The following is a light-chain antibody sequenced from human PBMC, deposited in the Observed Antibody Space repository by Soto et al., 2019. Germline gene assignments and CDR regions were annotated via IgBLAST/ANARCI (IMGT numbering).Light chain of an antibody. CDR1: QSVSSSY. Sequence: EIGVTQSPATLSLSPGERATLSCRASQSVSSSYLAWYQQKPGQAPRLLIYDASDRATGIPARFSGSGSGTDFTLTIISLQPEDVVVYYCQQPTNRPLTFGQGTKVDIK. V-gene: IGKV3D-20*02. CDR2: DAS. J-gene: IGKJ1*01. CDR3: QQPTNRPLT.